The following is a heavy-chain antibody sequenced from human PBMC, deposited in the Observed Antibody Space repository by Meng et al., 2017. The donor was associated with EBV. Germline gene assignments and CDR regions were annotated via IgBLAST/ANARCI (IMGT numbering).Heavy chain of an antibody. CDR1: GRTFSSYA. D-gene: IGHD6-13*01. CDR2: IIPIFGTA. CDR3: ARAEIAAAGRLDY. J-gene: IGHJ4*02. V-gene: IGHV1-69*06. Sequence: VPLVQSGAEVKKPGSSVKVSCKASGRTFSSYAISWVRQASGQGLEWMGGIIPIFGTAHYAQKFQGRVTITADKSTSTAYMELSSLRSEDTAVYYCARAEIAAAGRLDYWGQGTLVTVSS.